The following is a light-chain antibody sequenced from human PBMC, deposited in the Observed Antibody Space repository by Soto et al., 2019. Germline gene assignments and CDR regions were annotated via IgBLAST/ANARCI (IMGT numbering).Light chain of an antibody. CDR2: DAF. CDR3: QQFNNYPFT. CDR1: QNINNW. V-gene: IGKV1-5*01. Sequence: DIQMTQSPSTLSASVGDTVTITCQASQNINNWLAWYQHKPGKPPKLLISDAFHLASGVPSRFSGSRSGTEFTLTISSLQPDDVATYYCQQFNNYPFTFGQGTKLEI. J-gene: IGKJ2*01.